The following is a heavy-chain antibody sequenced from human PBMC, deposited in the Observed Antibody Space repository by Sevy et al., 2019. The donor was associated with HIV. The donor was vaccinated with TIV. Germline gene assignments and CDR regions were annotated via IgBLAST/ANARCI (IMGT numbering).Heavy chain of an antibody. V-gene: IGHV3-64*04. Sequence: GGSLRLSCSASGFTFSRYAMDWVRQAPGKRLEYVSVISSTGSSTYYADSVKGRFTISRDNSKNTLYLQMNSLRVEDTAVYFCARETVSGYNLWGQGTVVTVSS. CDR1: GFTFSRYA. CDR3: ARETVSGYNL. D-gene: IGHD5-12*01. CDR2: ISSTGSST. J-gene: IGHJ4*02.